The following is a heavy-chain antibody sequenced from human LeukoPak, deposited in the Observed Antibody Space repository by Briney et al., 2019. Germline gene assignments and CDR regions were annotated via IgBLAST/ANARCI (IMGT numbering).Heavy chain of an antibody. V-gene: IGHV1-18*01. CDR1: GYTFTSYG. J-gene: IGHJ4*02. CDR3: ARGTPPKRAAQPRSLYYFDY. Sequence: ASVKVSCKASGYTFTSYGISWVRHAPGQGLGWRGWICVDNGNTNYAQKLQGRVTMTTDTSTSTRYMELRSLRSEDSAVYYCARGTPPKRAAQPRSLYYFDYWGQGTLVTVSS. D-gene: IGHD6-13*01. CDR2: ICVDNGNT.